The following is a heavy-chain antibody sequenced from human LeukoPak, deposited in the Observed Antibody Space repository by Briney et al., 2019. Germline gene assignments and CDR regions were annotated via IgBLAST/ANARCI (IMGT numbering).Heavy chain of an antibody. D-gene: IGHD6-19*01. J-gene: IGHJ4*02. V-gene: IGHV1-2*02. Sequence: ASVKVSCKASGYTFTGYYMHWVRQAPGQGLEWMGWIHPNSGGTNSAQKFQGRATMTRDTSISTAYMELSSLRSDDTAVYYCTRRALAVADPFDYWGQGTLVTVSS. CDR3: TRRALAVADPFDY. CDR2: IHPNSGGT. CDR1: GYTFTGYY.